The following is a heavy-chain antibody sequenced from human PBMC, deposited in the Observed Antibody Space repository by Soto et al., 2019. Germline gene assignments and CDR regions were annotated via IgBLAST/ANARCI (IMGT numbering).Heavy chain of an antibody. V-gene: IGHV3-72*01. Sequence: EVQLVESGGGLVQPGGSLRLSCAASGFTISDYTMDWVRQAPGKGLEWVARIRKKTDSSTKEYAASVRGRFAISRDDSENSVNLQMNSLKIEDTAVYYCARRDVAKGSWDYWGQGTLVTVSS. CDR1: GFTISDYT. J-gene: IGHJ4*02. CDR2: IRKKTDSSTK. CDR3: ARRDVAKGSWDY.